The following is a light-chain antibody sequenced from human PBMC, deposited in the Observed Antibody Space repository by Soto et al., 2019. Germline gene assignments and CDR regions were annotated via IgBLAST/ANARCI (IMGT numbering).Light chain of an antibody. CDR1: SSDVGGYND. J-gene: IGLJ2*01. CDR3: SSKAGSNNLGVV. Sequence: QSALTQPPSTSGSPGQSVAISCTGTSSDVGGYNDVSWYQQHPGKAPKLMIYEVTKRPSGVPDRFSGSKSGNTASLTVSGLQADDEADYYCSSKAGSNNLGVVFGGGNKLTVL. V-gene: IGLV2-8*01. CDR2: EVT.